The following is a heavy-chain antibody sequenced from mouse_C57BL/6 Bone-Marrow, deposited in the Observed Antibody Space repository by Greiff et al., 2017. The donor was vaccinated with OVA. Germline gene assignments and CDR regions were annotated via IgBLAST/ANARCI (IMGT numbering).Heavy chain of an antibody. D-gene: IGHD1-1*01. Sequence: DVMLVESGGGLVQPGGSLSLSCAASGFTFTDYYMSWVRQPPGKALEWLGFIRNKANGYTTEYSASVKGRFTISRDISQSILYLQMNALRAEDSATYDCARYRGSFYFDYWGQGTTLTVSS. V-gene: IGHV7-3*01. J-gene: IGHJ2*01. CDR2: IRNKANGYTT. CDR3: ARYRGSFYFDY. CDR1: GFTFTDYY.